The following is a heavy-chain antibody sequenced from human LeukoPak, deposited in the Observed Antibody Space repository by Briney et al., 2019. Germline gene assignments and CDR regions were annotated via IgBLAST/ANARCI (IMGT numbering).Heavy chain of an antibody. D-gene: IGHD3-10*01. CDR1: GFTFSSYA. CDR3: ARAITMVRGVRHYYYYYGMDV. V-gene: IGHV3-23*01. Sequence: GGSLRLSCAASGFTFSSYAMSWVRQAPGKGLEWVSAISDSGGSTYYADSVKGRFTISRDNSKNTLYLQMNSLRAEDTAVYYCARAITMVRGVRHYYYYYGMDVWGQGTTVTVSS. J-gene: IGHJ6*02. CDR2: ISDSGGST.